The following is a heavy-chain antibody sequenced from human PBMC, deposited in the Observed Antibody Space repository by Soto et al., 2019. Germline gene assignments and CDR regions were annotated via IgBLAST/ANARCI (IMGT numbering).Heavy chain of an antibody. J-gene: IGHJ6*02. V-gene: IGHV1-58*01. CDR3: AAEPKAAAAMLYYYYGMDV. CDR1: GFTFTSSA. D-gene: IGHD2-2*01. CDR2: IVVGSGNT. Sequence: SVKVSCKASGFTFTSSAVQWVRQARGQRLEWIGWIVVGSGNTNYAQKFQERVTITRDMSTSTAYMELSSLRSEDTAVYYCAAEPKAAAAMLYYYYGMDVWRQGTTVPGSS.